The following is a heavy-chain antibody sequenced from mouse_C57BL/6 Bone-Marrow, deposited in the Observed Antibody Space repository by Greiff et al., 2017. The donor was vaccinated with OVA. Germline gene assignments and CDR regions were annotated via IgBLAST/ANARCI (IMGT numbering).Heavy chain of an antibody. D-gene: IGHD4-1*01. CDR3: ARSKTNFCAD. V-gene: IGHV1-61*01. CDR1: GYTFTSYW. CDR2: IYPSDSET. Sequence: QVQLQQPGAELVRPGSSVKLSCKASGYTFTSYWMDWVKQRPGQGLEWIGNIYPSDSETHYNQKFKDKATLTVDKSSSTAYMQLSSLTSEDSAVYYCARSKTNFCADWGQGTLVTVSA. J-gene: IGHJ3*01.